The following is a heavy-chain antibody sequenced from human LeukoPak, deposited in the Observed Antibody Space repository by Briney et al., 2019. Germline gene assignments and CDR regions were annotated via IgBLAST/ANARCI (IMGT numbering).Heavy chain of an antibody. D-gene: IGHD3-10*01. CDR2: IRYDGSNK. CDR1: GFTFSTYG. CDR3: AKDRYYYGSESYPIEAFDV. J-gene: IGHJ3*01. V-gene: IGHV3-30*02. Sequence: GGSLRLSCAASGFTFSTYGMHWVRQAPGKGLEWVASIRYDGSNKYYAESVKGRFTISRDNSKNTLYVQMNSLRTEDTAVYYCAKDRYYYGSESYPIEAFDVWGQGTMVSVS.